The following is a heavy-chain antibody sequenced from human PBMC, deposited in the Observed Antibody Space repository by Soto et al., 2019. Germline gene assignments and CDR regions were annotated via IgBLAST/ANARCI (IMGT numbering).Heavy chain of an antibody. V-gene: IGHV5-10-1*01. Sequence: PVESLKISCNGSGYSFTSYWISWVRQMPGKGLEWMGRIDPSDSYTNYSPSSQGHVTISADKSISTAYLQWSSLKASDTAMYYCARLGYSSGWVLFDYWGQGILVTVSS. CDR1: GYSFTSYW. CDR3: ARLGYSSGWVLFDY. CDR2: IDPSDSYT. D-gene: IGHD6-19*01. J-gene: IGHJ4*02.